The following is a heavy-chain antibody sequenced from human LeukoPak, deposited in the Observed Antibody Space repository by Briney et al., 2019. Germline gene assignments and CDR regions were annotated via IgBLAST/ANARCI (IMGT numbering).Heavy chain of an antibody. CDR2: INPNSGGT. Sequence: ASVKVSCKASGYTFTGYYMHWVRQAPGQGLEWMGWINPNSGGTSYAQKFQGRVTMTRDTSISTAYMELSRLRSDDTAVYYCARITGTTRYAFDIWGQGTMVTVSS. V-gene: IGHV1-2*02. J-gene: IGHJ3*02. D-gene: IGHD1-7*01. CDR1: GYTFTGYY. CDR3: ARITGTTRYAFDI.